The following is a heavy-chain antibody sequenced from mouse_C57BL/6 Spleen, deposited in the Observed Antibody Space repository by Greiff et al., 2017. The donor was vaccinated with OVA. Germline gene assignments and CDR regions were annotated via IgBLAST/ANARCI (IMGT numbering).Heavy chain of an antibody. V-gene: IGHV5-16*01. CDR3: AREEPYDYLYAMDY. CDR2: INYDGSST. Sequence: DVKLVESEGGLVQPGSSMKLSCTASGFTFSDYYMAWVRQVPEKGLEWVANINYDGSSTYYLDSLNSRFIISRDNAKNSLYLKMSSLKSEDTATYYCAREEPYDYLYAMDYWGQGTSVTVSS. D-gene: IGHD2-4*01. J-gene: IGHJ4*01. CDR1: GFTFSDYY.